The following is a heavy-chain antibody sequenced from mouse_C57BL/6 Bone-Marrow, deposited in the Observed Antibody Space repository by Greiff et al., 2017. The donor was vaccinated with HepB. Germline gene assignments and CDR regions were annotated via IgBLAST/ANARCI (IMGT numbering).Heavy chain of an antibody. D-gene: IGHD2-12*01. J-gene: IGHJ4*01. CDR2: INPNNGGT. CDR1: GYTFTDYN. Sequence: EVQLQQSGPELVKPGASVKMSCKASGYTFTDYNMHWVKQSHGKSLEWIGYINPNNGGTSYNQKFKGKATLTVNKSSSTAYMELRSLTSEDSAVYYCAEGPRLRHYAMDYWGQGTSVTVSS. CDR3: AEGPRLRHYAMDY. V-gene: IGHV1-22*01.